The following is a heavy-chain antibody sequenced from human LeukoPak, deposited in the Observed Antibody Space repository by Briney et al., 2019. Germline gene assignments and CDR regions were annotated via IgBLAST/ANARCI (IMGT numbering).Heavy chain of an antibody. CDR2: ISGSGGST. V-gene: IGHV3-23*01. CDR1: GFTFSSYA. CDR3: AKDLGGKPYYYYGLDV. J-gene: IGHJ6*02. Sequence: GGSLRLSCAASGFTFSSYAMSWVRQAPGKGLEWVSAISGSGGSTYYADSVKGRFTISRDNAENTLYLQLNSLRAEDTAVYYCAKDLGGKPYYYYGLDVWGQGTTVTVSS.